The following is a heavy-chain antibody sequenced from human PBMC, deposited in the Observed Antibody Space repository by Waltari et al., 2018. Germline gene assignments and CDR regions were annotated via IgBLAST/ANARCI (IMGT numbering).Heavy chain of an antibody. D-gene: IGHD3-10*01. Sequence: QVQLQQWGAGLLKPSEPLSLTCAVYGGSFSGYYWTWIRPPPGKGLEWIGEINHSGSTNYNPSLKSRVTISVDTSKNQFSLKLSSVTAADTAVYYCARGPLTMVRGVIFDYWGQGTLVTVSS. J-gene: IGHJ4*02. V-gene: IGHV4-34*01. CDR3: ARGPLTMVRGVIFDY. CDR1: GGSFSGYY. CDR2: INHSGST.